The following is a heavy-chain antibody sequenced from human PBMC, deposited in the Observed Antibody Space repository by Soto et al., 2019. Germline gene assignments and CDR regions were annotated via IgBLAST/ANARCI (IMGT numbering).Heavy chain of an antibody. V-gene: IGHV3-53*01. D-gene: IGHD1-7*01. CDR1: GFTVSSNY. CDR3: ARDREGGYNWSYGYAFDI. J-gene: IGHJ3*02. CDR2: IYSGGST. Sequence: PGGSLRLSCAASGFTVSSNYMSWVRQAPGKGLEWVSVIYSGGSTYYADSVKGRFTISRDNSKNTLYLQMNSLRAEDTAVYYCARDREGGYNWSYGYAFDIWGQGTMVTVSS.